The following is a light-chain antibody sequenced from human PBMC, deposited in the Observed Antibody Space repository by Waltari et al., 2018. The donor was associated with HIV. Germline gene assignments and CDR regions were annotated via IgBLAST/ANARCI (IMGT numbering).Light chain of an antibody. CDR3: CSLAARNTLI. J-gene: IGLJ2*01. CDR2: DVN. Sequence: QSALPQPPSASGCPGPSVTLSCTGTSSDIGYYKHVSWYQHHPGKAPKLIIYDVNTRPSGVPHRFSGSKSGHTASLTVSGLQPEDEGDYFCCSLAARNTLIFGGGTKLTV. V-gene: IGLV2-8*01. CDR1: SSDIGYYKH.